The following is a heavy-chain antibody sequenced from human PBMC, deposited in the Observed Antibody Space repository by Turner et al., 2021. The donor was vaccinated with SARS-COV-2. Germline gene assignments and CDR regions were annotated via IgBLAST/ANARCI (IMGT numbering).Heavy chain of an antibody. V-gene: IGHV3-53*02. Sequence: EVQLVETGGGLSQPGGSLSLSCAASGFTVSSNYMSWVRQAPGKGLEWVSVIYSGGSTYYADSVKGRFTISRDNSKNTLYLQMNSLRAEDTAVYYCARGPHPRGFDYWGQGTLVTVSS. J-gene: IGHJ4*02. CDR3: ARGPHPRGFDY. CDR2: IYSGGST. D-gene: IGHD3-10*01. CDR1: GFTVSSNY.